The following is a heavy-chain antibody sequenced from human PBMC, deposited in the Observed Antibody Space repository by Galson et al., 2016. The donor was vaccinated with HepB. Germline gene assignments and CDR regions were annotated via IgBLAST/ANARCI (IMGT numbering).Heavy chain of an antibody. CDR1: GYTFTSYG. V-gene: IGHV1-18*01. Sequence: SVKVSCKASGYTFTSYGSSWVRQAPGQGLDWMGWISAYNGNTNYAQKLQGRVTMTTDTSTSTAYMELTSLRSDDTAVYYCARDWKDVNFDFWGQGTMVTVPS. CDR2: ISAYNGNT. CDR3: ARDWKDVNFDF. D-gene: IGHD1-1*01. J-gene: IGHJ3*01.